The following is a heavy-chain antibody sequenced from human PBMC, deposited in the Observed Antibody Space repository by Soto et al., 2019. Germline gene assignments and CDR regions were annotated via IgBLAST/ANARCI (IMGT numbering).Heavy chain of an antibody. Sequence: PSQTLSLTCAISGDSVSRNSAAWNWIRQSPSRGLEWLGRTYYRSKWYNDYAVSVKSRITINPDTSKDQFSLQLNSVTPEDTAVYYCARGYRTGYYDFWSGGAYGMDVWGQGTTVTVSS. D-gene: IGHD3-3*01. V-gene: IGHV6-1*01. CDR1: GDSVSRNSAA. CDR3: ARGYRTGYYDFWSGGAYGMDV. J-gene: IGHJ6*02. CDR2: TYYRSKWYN.